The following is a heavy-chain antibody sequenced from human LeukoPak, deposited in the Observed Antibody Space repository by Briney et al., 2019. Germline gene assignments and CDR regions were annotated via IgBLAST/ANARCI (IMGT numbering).Heavy chain of an antibody. V-gene: IGHV4-59*01. Sequence: PSETLSLTCTVSGGSISSYYWSWIRQPPGKGLEWIGYIYYSGSTNYNPSLKSRVTISVDTSKNQFSLKLSSVTAADTAVYYCARKVRDSIAAAGTGPFDPWGQGTLVTVSS. CDR2: IYYSGST. CDR1: GGSISSYY. CDR3: ARKVRDSIAAAGTGPFDP. D-gene: IGHD6-13*01. J-gene: IGHJ5*02.